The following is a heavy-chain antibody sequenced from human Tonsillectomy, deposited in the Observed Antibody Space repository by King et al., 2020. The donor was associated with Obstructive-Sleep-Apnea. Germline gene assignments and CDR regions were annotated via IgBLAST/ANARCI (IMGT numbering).Heavy chain of an antibody. Sequence: QLVQSGAVVKKPGASVKVSCKASGYTFTSYYLLWVRQAPGQGLEWMGIINPRGGSTSYAQRFKGRVTMTRDTSTSTVYMELSSLISDDTAVYYCARDPSSATIYDYVWGSGPDYWGQGTLVTVSS. CDR1: GYTFTSYY. D-gene: IGHD3-16*01. J-gene: IGHJ4*02. V-gene: IGHV1-46*01. CDR3: ARDPSSATIYDYVWGSGPDY. CDR2: INPRGGST.